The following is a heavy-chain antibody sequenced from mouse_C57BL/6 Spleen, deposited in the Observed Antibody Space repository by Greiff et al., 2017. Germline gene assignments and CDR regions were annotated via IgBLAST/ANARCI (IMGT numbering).Heavy chain of an antibody. D-gene: IGHD3-2*02. V-gene: IGHV1-50*01. CDR1: GYTFTSYW. J-gene: IGHJ4*01. CDR3: ATYSSGTGAMDY. Sequence: VQLQQPGAELVKPGASVKLSCKASGYTFTSYWMQWVKQRPGQGLEWIGEIDPSDSYTNYNQKFKGKATLTVDTSASTAYMQLSSLTSEDSAVYYCATYSSGTGAMDYWGQGTSVTVPS. CDR2: IDPSDSYT.